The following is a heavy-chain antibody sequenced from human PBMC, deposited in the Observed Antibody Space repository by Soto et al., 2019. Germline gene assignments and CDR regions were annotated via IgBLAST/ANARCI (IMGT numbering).Heavy chain of an antibody. CDR2: INAGNGNT. V-gene: IGHV1-3*01. D-gene: IGHD5-12*01. CDR1: GYTFTSYA. Sequence: ASVKVSCKASGYTFTSYAMNWVRQAPGQRLEWMGWINAGNGNTKYSQKFQGRVTITRDTSASTAYMELSSLRSDDTAVYYCARVQSGYDFAYWGQGTLVTVSS. J-gene: IGHJ4*02. CDR3: ARVQSGYDFAY.